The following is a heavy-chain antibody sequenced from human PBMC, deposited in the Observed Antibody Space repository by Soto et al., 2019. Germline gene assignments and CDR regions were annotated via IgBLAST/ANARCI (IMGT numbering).Heavy chain of an antibody. Sequence: QVQLVESGGGVVQPGRSLRLSCAASGFTFSSYGMHWVRQAPGKGLEWVAVISYDGNNKYYADSVKGRFTISRDNSKNPRYLQMNSLRAEDTAVYYCAKSVYNWNDGFFDYWGQGTLVTVSS. CDR3: AKSVYNWNDGFFDY. CDR2: ISYDGNNK. V-gene: IGHV3-30*18. CDR1: GFTFSSYG. D-gene: IGHD1-1*01. J-gene: IGHJ4*02.